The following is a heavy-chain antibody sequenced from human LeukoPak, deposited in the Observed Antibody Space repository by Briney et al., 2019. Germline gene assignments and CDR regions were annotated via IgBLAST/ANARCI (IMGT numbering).Heavy chain of an antibody. J-gene: IGHJ4*02. Sequence: ASVKVSCKTSGYTFTSYYISWVRQAPGQGLEWMAWISAYNGNTKYAQKFQGRVTMTTDTSTSTAYMELRSLRSDDTAVYYCARGPLRLGELLGYFDYWGQGTLVTVSS. CDR1: GYTFTSYY. D-gene: IGHD3-10*01. CDR2: ISAYNGNT. CDR3: ARGPLRLGELLGYFDY. V-gene: IGHV1-18*01.